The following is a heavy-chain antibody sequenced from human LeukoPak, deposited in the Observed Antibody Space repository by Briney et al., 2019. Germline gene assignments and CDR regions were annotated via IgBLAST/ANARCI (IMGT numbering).Heavy chain of an antibody. D-gene: IGHD4-17*01. J-gene: IGHJ6*02. CDR3: ASTTVTTYYYYGMDV. CDR1: GFTFSNYA. CDR2: ISGSGDGT. Sequence: GGSLRLSCAASGFTFSNYAMSWVRQAPGKGLEWVSTISGSGDGTYYADSVKGRFTISRDNSKNTLYLQMNSLRAEDTAVYYCASTTVTTYYYYGMDVWGQGTTVTVSS. V-gene: IGHV3-23*01.